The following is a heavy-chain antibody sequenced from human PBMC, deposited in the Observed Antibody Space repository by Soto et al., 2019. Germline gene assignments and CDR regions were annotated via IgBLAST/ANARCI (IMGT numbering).Heavy chain of an antibody. CDR1: GYSFTSHY. J-gene: IGHJ4*02. CDR2: IYPGGVNI. D-gene: IGHD5-18*01. Sequence: ASVKVSCKAIGYSFTSHYMHWVRQAPGQGLEWMGTIYPGGVNIGYAQKFKGRVTMTKNTLYLQMNSLRVEDTALYYCAKADYSYSWAPGDYWGQGTLVTVSS. V-gene: IGHV1-46*01. CDR3: AKADYSYSWAPGDY.